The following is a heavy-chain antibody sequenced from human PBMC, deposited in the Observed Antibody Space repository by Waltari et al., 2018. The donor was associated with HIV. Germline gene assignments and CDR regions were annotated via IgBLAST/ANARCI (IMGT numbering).Heavy chain of an antibody. Sequence: QVQLVQSGAEVKKPGASVQVSCKASGYTFTSYYMHWVRQAPGQGLEWMGIINPSGGNTSYAQKFQGRVTMTRDTSTSTVYMELSSLRSEDTAVYYCARVVGKYYDSSGYYLGYWGQGTLVTVSS. V-gene: IGHV1-46*01. CDR3: ARVVGKYYDSSGYYLGY. CDR2: INPSGGNT. D-gene: IGHD3-22*01. J-gene: IGHJ4*02. CDR1: GYTFTSYY.